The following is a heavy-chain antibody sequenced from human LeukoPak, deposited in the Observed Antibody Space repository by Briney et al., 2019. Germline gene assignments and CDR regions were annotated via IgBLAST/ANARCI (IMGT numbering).Heavy chain of an antibody. J-gene: IGHJ4*02. CDR3: ARAIEVGAMTPFDY. CDR2: IYHSGNA. CDR1: GGSFSGYY. D-gene: IGHD1-26*01. Sequence: SETLSLTCAVYGGSFSGYYWSWIRQPPGKGLEWIGEIYHSGNANYNPSLKSRVTISVDTSKNQFSLKLSSVTAADTAVYYCARAIEVGAMTPFDYWGQGTLVTVSS. V-gene: IGHV4-34*01.